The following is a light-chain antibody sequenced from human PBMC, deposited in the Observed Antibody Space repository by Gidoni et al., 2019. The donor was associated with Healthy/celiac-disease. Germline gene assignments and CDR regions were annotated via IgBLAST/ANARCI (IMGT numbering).Light chain of an antibody. J-gene: IGKJ2*01. Sequence: EIVLTQSPATLSLSPGERAPLSCRASPSVSSYLAWYQKKPGQAPRLLIYDASNRATGIPARFSGSGSGTDFTLTISSLEPEDFAVYYCQQRSNWPYTFGQGTKLEIK. CDR2: DAS. V-gene: IGKV3-11*01. CDR3: QQRSNWPYT. CDR1: PSVSSY.